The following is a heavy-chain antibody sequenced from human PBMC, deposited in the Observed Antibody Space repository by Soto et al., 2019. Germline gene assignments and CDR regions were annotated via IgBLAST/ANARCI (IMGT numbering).Heavy chain of an antibody. CDR1: GGSISSSDSY. Sequence: PSETLSLTCTVSGGSISSSDSYWSWIRQPPGKGLEWIGYINSSGRTYYNSSLKSRVTISVDTSKNQFSLKLSSVTAADTAVYYCARANYYGSGSRKTRLYNRFDPWGQGTLVTVSS. CDR2: INSSGRT. J-gene: IGHJ5*02. CDR3: ARANYYGSGSRKTRLYNRFDP. V-gene: IGHV4-30-4*01. D-gene: IGHD3-10*01.